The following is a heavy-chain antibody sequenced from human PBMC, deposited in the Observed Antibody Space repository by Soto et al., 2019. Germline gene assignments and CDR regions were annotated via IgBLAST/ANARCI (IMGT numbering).Heavy chain of an antibody. V-gene: IGHV1-2*04. Sequence: QVQLVQSGAEVKKPGASVKVSCKASGYTFTGYYMHWVRQAPGQGLEWMGWINPNSGDTNYAQKFQGWVTMTRDTSISTAYMELSRLRSDDTAVYYCEREGSVAGTAWFAPWGQGTLVTVSS. CDR2: INPNSGDT. J-gene: IGHJ5*02. D-gene: IGHD6-19*01. CDR1: GYTFTGYY. CDR3: EREGSVAGTAWFAP.